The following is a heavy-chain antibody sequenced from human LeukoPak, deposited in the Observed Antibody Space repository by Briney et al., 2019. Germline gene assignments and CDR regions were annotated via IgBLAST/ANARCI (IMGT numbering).Heavy chain of an antibody. CDR3: AREEVFLWFGELSQYFDY. CDR1: GGSISSYY. V-gene: IGHV4-4*07. D-gene: IGHD3-10*01. J-gene: IGHJ4*02. Sequence: SETLSLTCTVSGGSISSYYWSWIRQPAGKGLEWIGRIYTSGSTNYNPPLKSRVTMSVDTSKNQFSLKLSSVTAADTAVYYCAREEVFLWFGELSQYFDYWGQGTLVTVSS. CDR2: IYTSGST.